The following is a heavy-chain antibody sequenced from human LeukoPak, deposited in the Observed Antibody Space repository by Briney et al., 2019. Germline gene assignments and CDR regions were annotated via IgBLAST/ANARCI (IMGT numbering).Heavy chain of an antibody. CDR3: VQEGPRGLAFDI. Sequence: GGSLRLSCAASGVTFSSYVMSWVRQAPGKRPEWVSGISGSGGGTYYADSVKGRFAISRDNSKNTLDLQMNSLRAEDTAVYYCVQEGPRGLAFDIWGQGTKVTVSS. V-gene: IGHV3-23*01. CDR2: ISGSGGGT. J-gene: IGHJ3*02. CDR1: GVTFSSYV.